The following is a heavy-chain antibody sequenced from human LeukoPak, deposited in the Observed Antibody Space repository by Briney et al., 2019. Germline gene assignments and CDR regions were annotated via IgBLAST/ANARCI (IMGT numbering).Heavy chain of an antibody. Sequence: GGSLRLSCVGSGFAFGVHAMSWGRQAPGKGPEWVATIGSGADLFYAESVKGRFTISRDDPRNTVWLQMNSLRAEDTALYYCAKDWTPHNRVYDCLDAWGQGTQVTVSS. CDR2: IGSGADL. CDR1: GFAFGVHA. CDR3: AKDWTPHNRVYDCLDA. J-gene: IGHJ5*02. D-gene: IGHD3-16*01. V-gene: IGHV3-23*01.